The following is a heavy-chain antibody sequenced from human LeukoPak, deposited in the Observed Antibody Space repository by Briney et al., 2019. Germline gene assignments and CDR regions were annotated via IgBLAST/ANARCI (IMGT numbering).Heavy chain of an antibody. CDR1: GYSFTNYW. D-gene: IGHD3-10*01. CDR2: IYPGESDT. CDR3: ARQSRDGSKTRGYYFDY. V-gene: IGHV5-51*01. Sequence: GESLKISCKASGYSFTNYWIGWVRQMPGKGLEWMGIIYPGESDTRYSPSFQGQVTISADKSISTAYLQRSSLQASDTAMYYCARQSRDGSKTRGYYFDYWGQGTLVTVSS. J-gene: IGHJ4*02.